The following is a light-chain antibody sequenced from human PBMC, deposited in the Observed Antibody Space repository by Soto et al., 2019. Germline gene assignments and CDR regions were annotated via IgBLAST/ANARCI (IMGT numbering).Light chain of an antibody. Sequence: QSVLTQPPSASGTPGQRVTISCSGSSSNIGSYYVYWYQHLPGTAPKLLIYRNNQRPSGVPDRFSGSKSGTSASLAISGPRSEDESDYYCAAWDDSLSGVVFGGGTKLTVL. V-gene: IGLV1-47*01. CDR2: RNN. CDR1: SSNIGSYY. J-gene: IGLJ2*01. CDR3: AAWDDSLSGVV.